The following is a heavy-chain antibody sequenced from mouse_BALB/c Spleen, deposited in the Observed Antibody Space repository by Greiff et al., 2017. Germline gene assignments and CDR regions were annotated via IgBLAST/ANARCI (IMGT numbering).Heavy chain of an antibody. D-gene: IGHD2-3*01. V-gene: IGHV5-6-5*01. J-gene: IGHJ3*01. Sequence: EVQVVESGGGLVKPGGSLKLSCAASGFTFSSYAMSWVRQTPEKRLEWVASISSGGSTYYPDSVKGRFTISRDNARNILYLQMSSLRSEDTAMYYCARRGDGYYGAWFAYWGQGTLVTVSA. CDR3: ARRGDGYYGAWFAY. CDR1: GFTFSSYA. CDR2: ISSGGST.